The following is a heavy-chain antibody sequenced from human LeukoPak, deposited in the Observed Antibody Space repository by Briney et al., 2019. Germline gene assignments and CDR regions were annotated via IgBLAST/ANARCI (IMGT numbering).Heavy chain of an antibody. D-gene: IGHD6-19*01. J-gene: IGHJ4*02. CDR3: ARRSTLYSSGRFYFDY. CDR2: ISAHDGTR. Sequence: ASVKVSCKASGYTFTNYGITWVRQAPGQGLEWMGWISAHDGTRNYALKHEDRVTMTTDTSTSTAYMELRGLRSDDTAVYYCARRSTLYSSGRFYFDYWGQGTLVTVSS. CDR1: GYTFTNYG. V-gene: IGHV1-18*01.